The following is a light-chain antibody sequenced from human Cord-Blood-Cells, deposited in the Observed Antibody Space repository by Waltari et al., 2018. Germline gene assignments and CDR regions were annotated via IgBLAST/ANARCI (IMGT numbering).Light chain of an antibody. V-gene: IGLV3-1*01. CDR3: QAWDSSTAV. CDR1: KLRGKY. CDR2: QDS. Sequence: SYELTQPPSMSVSPGQTASITCSADKLRGKYACWYKQKPGQSPVLVIYQDSKRPSGIPERFSGSNSGNTATLTISGTQAMDEADYYCQAWDSSTAVFGTGTKVTVL. J-gene: IGLJ1*01.